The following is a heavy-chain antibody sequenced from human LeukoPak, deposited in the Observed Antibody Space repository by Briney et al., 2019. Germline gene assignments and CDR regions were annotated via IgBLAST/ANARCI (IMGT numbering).Heavy chain of an antibody. D-gene: IGHD1-14*01. CDR3: ARGPETLMSAFDI. Sequence: PSETLSLTCAVSGYSISSDYYWGWIRQPPGKGLEWIGSIYHSGSTYYNPSLKSRVTISVDTSKNQFSLKLSSVTAADTAVYYCARGPETLMSAFDIWGQGTMVTVSS. V-gene: IGHV4-38-2*01. CDR2: IYHSGST. CDR1: GYSISSDYY. J-gene: IGHJ3*02.